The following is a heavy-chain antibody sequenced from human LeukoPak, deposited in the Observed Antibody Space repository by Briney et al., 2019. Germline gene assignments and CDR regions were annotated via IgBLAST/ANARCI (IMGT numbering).Heavy chain of an antibody. J-gene: IGHJ6*03. D-gene: IGHD3-10*01. V-gene: IGHV3-7*01. CDR2: IKQDGSEK. CDR1: GFTFSSYW. CDR3: ARDTLYGSGSYYTVKYYYYMDV. Sequence: GGSLRLSCAASGFTFSSYWMSWVRQAPGQGLEWVANIKQDGSEKDYVDSVKGRFTISRDNAKNSLYLQMNSLRAEDTAVYYCARDTLYGSGSYYTVKYYYYMDVWGKGTTVTVSS.